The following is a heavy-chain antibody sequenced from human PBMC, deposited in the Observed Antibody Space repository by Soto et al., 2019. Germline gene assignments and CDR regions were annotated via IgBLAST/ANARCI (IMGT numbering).Heavy chain of an antibody. CDR1: GFTFSSYA. CDR3: ARDRMATIRRLFDY. Sequence: GGSLRLSCAASGFTFSSYAMHWVRQAPGKGLEWVAVISYDGSNKYSADSVKGRFTISRDNSKNTLYLQMNSLRAEDTAVYYCARDRMATIRRLFDYWGQGTLVTVSS. D-gene: IGHD5-12*01. J-gene: IGHJ4*02. V-gene: IGHV3-30-3*01. CDR2: ISYDGSNK.